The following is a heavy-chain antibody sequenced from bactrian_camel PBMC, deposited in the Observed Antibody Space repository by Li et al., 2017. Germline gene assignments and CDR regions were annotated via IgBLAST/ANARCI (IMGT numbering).Heavy chain of an antibody. D-gene: IGHD2*01. CDR3: AAALQPSDECLLIESRYQN. J-gene: IGHJ4*01. CDR1: GITFSRHG. CDR2: ITSLPSLFRAA. V-gene: IGHV3S6*01. Sequence: QVQLVESGGGLVQPGESLRLPCVASGITFSRHGMSWVRQAPGKEVEWVAGITSLPSLFRAASYAESVKGRFTISQDSATNTTYLQMTSLKPEDTAMYYCAAALQPSDECLLIESRYQNWGQGTQVTVS.